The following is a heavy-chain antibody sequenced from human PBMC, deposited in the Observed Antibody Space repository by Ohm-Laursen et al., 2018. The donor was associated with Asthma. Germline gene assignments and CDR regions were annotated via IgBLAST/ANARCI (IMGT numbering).Heavy chain of an antibody. D-gene: IGHD2-15*01. CDR3: ARDNEYCSGGSCYDNSFDY. CDR1: GGTFSSYA. Sequence: SVKVSCKASGGTFSSYAISWVRQAPGQGLEWMGGIIPIFGIANYAQKFQGRVTITADESTSTAYMELSSLRSEDTAVYYCARDNEYCSGGSCYDNSFDYWGQGTLVTVSS. V-gene: IGHV1-69*13. CDR2: IIPIFGIA. J-gene: IGHJ4*02.